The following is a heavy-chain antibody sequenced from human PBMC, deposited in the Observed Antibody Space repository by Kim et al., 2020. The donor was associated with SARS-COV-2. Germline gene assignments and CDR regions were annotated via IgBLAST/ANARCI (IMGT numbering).Heavy chain of an antibody. V-gene: IGHV3-11*01. J-gene: IGHJ6*02. CDR3: ARDCSSTSCYSYGMDV. CDR2: ISSSGSTI. D-gene: IGHD2-2*01. Sequence: GGSLRLSCAASGFTFSDYYMSWIRQAPGKGLEWVSYISSSGSTIYYADSVKGRFTISRDNAKNSLYLQMNSLRAEDTAVYYCARDCSSTSCYSYGMDVWGQGTTVTVSS. CDR1: GFTFSDYY.